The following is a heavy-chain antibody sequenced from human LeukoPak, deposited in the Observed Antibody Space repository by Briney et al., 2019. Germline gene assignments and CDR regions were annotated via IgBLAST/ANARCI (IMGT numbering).Heavy chain of an antibody. D-gene: IGHD1-26*01. CDR3: ARDLGEGAKRDLDF. CDR1: GYRFSDYG. J-gene: IGHJ4*02. V-gene: IGHV1-18*01. Sequence: GASVKVSCKTSGYRFSDYGISWVRQAPGQGLQWMGWINTCNGNTEYAQSLQGRATMTIDTATATAYLEVRSLISDDTAVYYCARDLGEGAKRDLDFWGQGTLVTVSS. CDR2: INTCNGNT.